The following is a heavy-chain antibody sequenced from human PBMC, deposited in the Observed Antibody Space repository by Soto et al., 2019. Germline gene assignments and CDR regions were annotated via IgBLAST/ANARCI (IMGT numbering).Heavy chain of an antibody. D-gene: IGHD3-3*01. CDR1: GFTFSNAW. CDR2: IKSKTDGGTT. Sequence: LRLSCAASGFTFSNAWMSFVRQAPGKGLEWVGRIKSKTDGGTTDYAAPVKGRFTISRDDSKNTLYLQMNSLKTEDTAVYYCTTLSYDFWSGSGAFDIWGQGTMVTVSS. V-gene: IGHV3-15*01. CDR3: TTLSYDFWSGSGAFDI. J-gene: IGHJ3*02.